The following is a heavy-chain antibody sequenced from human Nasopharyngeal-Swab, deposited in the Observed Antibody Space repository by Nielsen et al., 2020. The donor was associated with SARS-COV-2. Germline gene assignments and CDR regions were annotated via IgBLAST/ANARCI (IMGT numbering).Heavy chain of an antibody. CDR2: ISFDGTNK. Sequence: GGSLRLSCAASGFIFHSFAMHWVRQAPGKGLEGVALISFDGTNKYYAGSVRGRFTISRDTSKNTLYLQMNSLRAEDTAVYYCARELLDGMDVWGQGTTVTVSS. CDR1: GFIFHSFA. J-gene: IGHJ6*02. CDR3: ARELLDGMDV. V-gene: IGHV3-30*04. D-gene: IGHD2-15*01.